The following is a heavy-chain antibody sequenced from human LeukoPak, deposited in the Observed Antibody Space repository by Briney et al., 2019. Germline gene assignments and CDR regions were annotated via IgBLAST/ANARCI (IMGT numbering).Heavy chain of an antibody. D-gene: IGHD6-19*01. CDR1: GYSISSGYY. V-gene: IGHV4-38-2*02. J-gene: IGHJ4*02. Sequence: SETLSLTCTVSGYSISSGYYWGWIRQPPGKGLEWIGNIYHSGSTYYNPSLKSRVTISVDTSKNQFSLKLSSVTAADTAVYYCARGYGTIAVAGRGPLDYWGQGTLVTVSS. CDR3: ARGYGTIAVAGRGPLDY. CDR2: IYHSGST.